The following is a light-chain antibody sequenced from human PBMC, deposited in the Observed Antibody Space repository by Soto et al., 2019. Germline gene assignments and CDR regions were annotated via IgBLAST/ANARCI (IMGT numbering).Light chain of an antibody. J-gene: IGKJ1*01. V-gene: IGKV3-15*01. CDR1: QSVSRN. Sequence: EIVMTQSPATLSVSPGERAILSCRASQSVSRNLAWYQQKRGQAPRLLIHGASTRATGIPARFSGSGSGTEFTLIISSLQSEDFAVYYCQQYNNWPPWTFGQGTKVEIK. CDR3: QQYNNWPPWT. CDR2: GAS.